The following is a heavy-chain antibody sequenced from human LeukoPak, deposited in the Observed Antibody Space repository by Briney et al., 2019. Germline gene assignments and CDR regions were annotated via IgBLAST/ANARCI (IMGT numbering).Heavy chain of an antibody. J-gene: IGHJ4*02. CDR2: LIPMFRTP. CDR3: ARDSTGTTWQLDY. V-gene: IGHV1-69*05. CDR1: GGAFSSYA. Sequence: SVKVSCKAAGGAFSSYAFSWVRQAPGQGLEWMGGLIPMFRTPNYAQKFLGRVTITTDESTSTAYMELTSLGADDTAVYYYARDSTGTTWQLDYWGQGTLVTVSS. D-gene: IGHD1-1*01.